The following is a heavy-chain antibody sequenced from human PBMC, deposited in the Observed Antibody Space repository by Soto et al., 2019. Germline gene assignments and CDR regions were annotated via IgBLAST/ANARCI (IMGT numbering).Heavy chain of an antibody. J-gene: IGHJ4*02. CDR1: GFTLNGYA. D-gene: IGHD6-13*01. Sequence: EVQLVESGGGLVQPGGSLRLSCAASGFTLNGYAMNWVRQAPGKGLEWVSYISSSSANIHYADSVEGRFTVSRDNAKNSLYLQMNSLRDEETAVYYCARDRSYGSSWYYHFDYWGQGTLVTVSS. CDR3: ARDRSYGSSWYYHFDY. CDR2: ISSSSANI. V-gene: IGHV3-48*02.